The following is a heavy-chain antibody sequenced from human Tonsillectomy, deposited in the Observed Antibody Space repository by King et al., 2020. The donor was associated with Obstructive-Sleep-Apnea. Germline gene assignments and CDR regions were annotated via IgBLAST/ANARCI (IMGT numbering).Heavy chain of an antibody. Sequence: VQLVESGGGLVQPGGSLRLSCAASGFPFSSYAMSWVRQAPGKGLKWVSAISGGGGSTYYADSVKGRFTISRDNSKNTLYLQMNSLRAEDTAVYYCAKAAAAAGNHWYFDLWGRGTLVTVSS. CDR3: AKAAAAAGNHWYFDL. J-gene: IGHJ2*01. V-gene: IGHV3-23*04. CDR2: ISGGGGST. CDR1: GFPFSSYA. D-gene: IGHD6-13*01.